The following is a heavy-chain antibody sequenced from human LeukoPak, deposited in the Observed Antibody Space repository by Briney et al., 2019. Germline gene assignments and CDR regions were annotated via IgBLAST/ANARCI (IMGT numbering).Heavy chain of an antibody. CDR2: IYYSGST. D-gene: IGHD3-3*01. CDR3: ARAPGKYDFWSGYYGY. V-gene: IGHV4-59*12. J-gene: IGHJ4*02. CDR1: GGSISSYY. Sequence: XSETLSLTCTVSGGSISSYYWSWIRQPPGKGLEWIGYIYYSGSTNYNPSLKSRVTISVDTSKNQFSLKLSSVTAADTAVYYCARAPGKYDFWSGYYGYWGQGTLVTVSS.